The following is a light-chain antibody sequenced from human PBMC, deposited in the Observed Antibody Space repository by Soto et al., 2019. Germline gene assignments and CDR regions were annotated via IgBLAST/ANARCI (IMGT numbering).Light chain of an antibody. CDR2: DVN. Sequence: QSALTQPASVSGSPGQSITISCTGTSSDVGGYNFVSWYQQHPGKVPKLMIVDVNRRPSGVSDRFSGSNSGNTASMTISGLKAEDEGDYYCCSYTSSSAHVFGSGTQLTVL. CDR1: SSDVGGYNF. J-gene: IGLJ7*01. CDR3: CSYTSSSAHV. V-gene: IGLV2-14*03.